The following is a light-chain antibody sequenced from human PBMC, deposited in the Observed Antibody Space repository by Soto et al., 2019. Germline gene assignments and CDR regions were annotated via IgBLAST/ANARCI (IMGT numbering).Light chain of an antibody. V-gene: IGKV3-20*01. CDR3: HHHSNSPWT. J-gene: IGKJ1*01. CDR2: DVS. CDR1: QTISHNY. Sequence: EIVLTQSPGTLTLSPGESDALSCRASQTISHNYLAWYRQKSGQAPRLRIYDVSSRAAGIPDRFSGSGSRTDFAITIAIMEPEDSAIYYCHHHSNSPWTFGQGTRVEI.